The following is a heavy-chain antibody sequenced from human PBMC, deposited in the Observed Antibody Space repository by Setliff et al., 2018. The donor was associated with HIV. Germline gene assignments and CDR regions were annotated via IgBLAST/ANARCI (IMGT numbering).Heavy chain of an antibody. Sequence: SETLSLTCTVSYGSISGHYWGWIRQPPGKGLEWIANVYYSGSAYYNPSLKSRLSISVDMSKNQFSLRLSSVTAADTAIYYCARPTSGSNSPYVDWGQGTLVTVSS. J-gene: IGHJ4*01. CDR1: YGSISGHY. D-gene: IGHD3-10*02. V-gene: IGHV4-39*01. CDR3: ARPTSGSNSPYVD. CDR2: VYYSGSA.